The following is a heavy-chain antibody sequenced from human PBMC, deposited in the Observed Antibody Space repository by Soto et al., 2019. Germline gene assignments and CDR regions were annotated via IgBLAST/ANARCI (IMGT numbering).Heavy chain of an antibody. CDR2: INTDGSIT. CDR3: AGSASGAFDI. Sequence: GGSLRRSRTASEFTFNNYWMHWVRQAPGKGLVWVSRINTDGSITTCADSVKGRFTISRDNARNTLYLQMNSLGAEETAVYYCAGSASGAFDIWGRGTMVTVSS. V-gene: IGHV3-74*03. J-gene: IGHJ3*02. D-gene: IGHD3-10*01. CDR1: EFTFNNYW.